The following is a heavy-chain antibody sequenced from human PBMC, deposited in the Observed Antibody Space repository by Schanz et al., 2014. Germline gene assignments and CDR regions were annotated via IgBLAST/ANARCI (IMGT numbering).Heavy chain of an antibody. V-gene: IGHV3-23*01. D-gene: IGHD2-2*03. CDR2: ISGFGTGA. CDR1: GFSFSNYA. Sequence: EEQLLESGGALVQPGGSLRLSCAASGFSFSNYALVWVRQPPGKGLEWISGISGFGTGAYYADSVKGRFSISRDNSKNTLCLQMDSLRAEDTAVYYCAKSGYCRRTSCYQYNYYGLDVWGQGTTVTVSS. CDR3: AKSGYCRRTSCYQYNYYGLDV. J-gene: IGHJ6*02.